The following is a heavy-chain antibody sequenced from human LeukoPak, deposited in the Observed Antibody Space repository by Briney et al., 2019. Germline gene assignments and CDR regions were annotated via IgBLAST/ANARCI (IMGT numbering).Heavy chain of an antibody. CDR1: GFTFSSYA. CDR2: ISYDGSNK. Sequence: PGGSLILSCAASGFTFSSYAMHWVRQAPGKGLEWVAVISYDGSNKYYADSVKGRFTISRDNSKNTLYLQMNSLRAEDTAVYYCARSSSSGIDYWGQGTLVTVSS. CDR3: ARSSSSGIDY. V-gene: IGHV3-30-3*01. D-gene: IGHD6-19*01. J-gene: IGHJ4*02.